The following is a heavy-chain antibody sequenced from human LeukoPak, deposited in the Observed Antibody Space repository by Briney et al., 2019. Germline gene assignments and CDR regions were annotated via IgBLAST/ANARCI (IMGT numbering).Heavy chain of an antibody. Sequence: PGGSLRLSCAASGFTFSSYSMNWVRQAPGQGLEWVSSISSSSSYIYYADSVKGRFTISRDSAKNSLYLQMNSLRAEDTAVYYCARDGGDDYESYYFDYWGQGTLVTVSS. CDR2: ISSSSSYI. CDR3: ARDGGDDYESYYFDY. V-gene: IGHV3-21*01. J-gene: IGHJ4*02. CDR1: GFTFSSYS. D-gene: IGHD4-17*01.